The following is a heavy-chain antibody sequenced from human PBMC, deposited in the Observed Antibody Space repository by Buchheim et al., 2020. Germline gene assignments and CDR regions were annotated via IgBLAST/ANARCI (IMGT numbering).Heavy chain of an antibody. J-gene: IGHJ6*02. CDR1: GGSISSYY. V-gene: IGHV4-4*07. CDR2: IYTSGST. CDR3: ARDIRTWYQLLFDYYYYGMDV. Sequence: QVQLQESGPGLVKPSETLSLTCAVSGGSISSYYWSWIRQPAGKGLEWIGRIYTSGSTNYNPSLKRRVTMSVATSQNQFFLKLSSVTAADTAVYYCARDIRTWYQLLFDYYYYGMDVWGQGTT. D-gene: IGHD2-2*01.